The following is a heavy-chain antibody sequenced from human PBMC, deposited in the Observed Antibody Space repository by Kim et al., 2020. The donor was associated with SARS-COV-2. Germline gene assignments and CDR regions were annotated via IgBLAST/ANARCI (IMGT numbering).Heavy chain of an antibody. CDR3: ARTTGTTREDDFYNGLDV. CDR1: GGTFSSYT. D-gene: IGHD1-1*01. CDR2: IIPILGIA. V-gene: IGHV1-69*02. Sequence: SVKVSCKASGGTFSSYTMNWVRQAPGQGLEWMGRIIPILGIANYAQKFKGRVTITADKSTSTAYMELSSLRSEDTAVYYCARTTGTTREDDFYNGLDVWGQGTTVTVS. J-gene: IGHJ6*02.